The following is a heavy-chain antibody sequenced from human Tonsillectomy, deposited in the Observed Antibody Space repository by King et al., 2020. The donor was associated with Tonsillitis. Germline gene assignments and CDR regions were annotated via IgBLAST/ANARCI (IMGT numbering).Heavy chain of an antibody. CDR2: ISYDGSNK. V-gene: IGHV3-30*04. J-gene: IGHJ4*02. CDR3: AREGRIKLYYFDY. Sequence: QLVQSGGGVVQPGRSLRLSCAASGFTFSTYAMHWVRQAPGKGLEWVAFISYDGSNKYYADSVKGRFTISRDNSNNTLYLQMNSLRAEDTAMYYCAREGRIKLYYFDYWGQGTLVTVSS. CDR1: GFTFSTYA. D-gene: IGHD1-1*01.